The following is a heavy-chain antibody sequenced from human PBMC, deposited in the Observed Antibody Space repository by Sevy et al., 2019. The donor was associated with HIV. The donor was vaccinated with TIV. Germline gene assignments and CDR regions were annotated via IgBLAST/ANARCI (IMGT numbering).Heavy chain of an antibody. V-gene: IGHV3-13*01. D-gene: IGHD1-1*01. J-gene: IGHJ4*02. CDR1: GFTLSSYD. CDR2: IGTVGNT. CDR3: XXXXXNDRAFDF. Sequence: GGSLRLSCAASGFTLSSYDMHWVRQSTGKGLEWVSAIGTVGNTFYADSVRGRFIISRENAKSSLYLQMNSLRAGDTAVXXXXXXXXNDRAFDFWGQGTLVTVSS.